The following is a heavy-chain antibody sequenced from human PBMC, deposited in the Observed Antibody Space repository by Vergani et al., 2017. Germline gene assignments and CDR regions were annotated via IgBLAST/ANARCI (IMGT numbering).Heavy chain of an antibody. Sequence: QVQLVESGGGVVQPGRSLRLSCAASGFTFSSYGMHWVRQAPGKGLEWVAVISYDGSNKYYADSVKGRFTISRDNSKNTLYLQMNSLRAEDTAVYYCAKDLSGASNTVGMDVWGQGTTVTVSS. J-gene: IGHJ6*02. CDR3: AKDLSGASNTVGMDV. V-gene: IGHV3-30*18. CDR1: GFTFSSYG. CDR2: ISYDGSNK. D-gene: IGHD3-10*02.